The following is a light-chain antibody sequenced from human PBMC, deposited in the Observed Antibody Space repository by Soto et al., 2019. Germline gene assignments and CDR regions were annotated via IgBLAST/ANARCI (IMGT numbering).Light chain of an antibody. CDR3: QQYDSYPPT. CDR2: AAS. Sequence: AIRMTQSPSSFSASTGDRVTITCRASQGISSYLAWYQQKPGKAPKLLIYAASTLQSGVPSRFSGSGSGTDFTLTISCLQSEDFATYYCQQYDSYPPTFSQGTKLEIK. V-gene: IGKV1-8*01. J-gene: IGKJ2*01. CDR1: QGISSY.